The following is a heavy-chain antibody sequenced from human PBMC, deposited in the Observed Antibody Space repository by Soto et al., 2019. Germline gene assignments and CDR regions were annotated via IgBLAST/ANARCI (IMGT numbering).Heavy chain of an antibody. CDR3: ARWGLTYDYVWGSYRPTYGMDV. V-gene: IGHV4-59*01. CDR2: IYYSGST. Sequence: KPSETLSLTCTVSGGSISSYYWSWIRQPPGKGLEWIGYIYYSGSTNYNPSLKSRVTISVDTSKNQFSLKLSSVTAADTAVYYCARWGLTYDYVWGSYRPTYGMDVWGQGTTVTVSS. J-gene: IGHJ6*02. CDR1: GGSISSYY. D-gene: IGHD3-16*02.